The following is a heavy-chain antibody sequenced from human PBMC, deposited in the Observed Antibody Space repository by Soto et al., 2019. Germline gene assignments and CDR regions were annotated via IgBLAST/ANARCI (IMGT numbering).Heavy chain of an antibody. V-gene: IGHV3-30*18. J-gene: IGHJ4*02. Sequence: QVQLVESGGGVVQPGRSLRLSCAASGFTFSSYGMHWVRQAPGKGLEWVAVISDDGSNKYYADAGKGRFTISRDTSKNTLYLHMNSLRAEDTAVYYCANYCRSTSCFSGGLEHWGQGTLVTVSS. CDR2: ISDDGSNK. CDR1: GFTFSSYG. D-gene: IGHD2-2*01. CDR3: ANYCRSTSCFSGGLEH.